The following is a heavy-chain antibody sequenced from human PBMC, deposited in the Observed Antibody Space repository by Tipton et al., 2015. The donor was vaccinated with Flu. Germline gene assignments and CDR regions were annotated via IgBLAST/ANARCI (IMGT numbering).Heavy chain of an antibody. Sequence: TLSLTCTVSGASISVYYWSWIRQSPGKGLEWIGNIYDRRSTNYNPSLKSRVTISVDTSKNQFSLNVTSVTAADTAVYFCARGISFMDVWGQGTTVTV. J-gene: IGHJ6*02. CDR1: GASISVYY. V-gene: IGHV4-59*12. CDR2: IYDRRST. CDR3: ARGISFMDV.